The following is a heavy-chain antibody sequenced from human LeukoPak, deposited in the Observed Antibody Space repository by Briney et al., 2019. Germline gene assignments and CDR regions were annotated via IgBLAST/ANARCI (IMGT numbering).Heavy chain of an antibody. CDR2: INHSGST. CDR3: AGGSYYVVDY. Sequence: SETLSLTCAVYGGSFSGYYWSWIRQPPGKGLEWIGEINHSGSTNYNPSLKSRVTISVDTSKKQFSLKLSSVTAADTAVYYCAGGSYYVVDYWGQGTLVTVSS. J-gene: IGHJ4*02. CDR1: GGSFSGYY. V-gene: IGHV4-34*01. D-gene: IGHD1-26*01.